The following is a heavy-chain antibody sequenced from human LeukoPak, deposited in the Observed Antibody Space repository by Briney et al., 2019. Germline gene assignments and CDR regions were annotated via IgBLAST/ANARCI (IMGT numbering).Heavy chain of an antibody. CDR1: GFTFSGSA. J-gene: IGHJ6*04. D-gene: IGHD6-13*01. CDR2: IRSKANSYAT. CDR3: TRHAIIAAAGRLYYYGMDV. V-gene: IGHV3-73*01. Sequence: GGSLKLSCAASGFTFSGSAMRWVRQASGKGLEWVGRIRSKANSYATAYAASVKGRFTIARDDSKNTAYLQMNSLKTEDTAVYYCTRHAIIAAAGRLYYYGMDVWGKGTTVTVSS.